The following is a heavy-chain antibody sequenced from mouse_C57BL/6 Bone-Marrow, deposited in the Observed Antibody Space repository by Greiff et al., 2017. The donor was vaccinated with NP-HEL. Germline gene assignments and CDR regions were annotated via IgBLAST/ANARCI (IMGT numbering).Heavy chain of an antibody. D-gene: IGHD2-5*01. CDR2: INPGSGGT. Sequence: VQLQQSGAELVRPGTSVKVSCKASGYAFTNYLIEWVKQRPGQGLEWIGVINPGSGGTNYNEKFKGKATLTADKSSSTAYMQLSSLTSEDSAVYFCARGGDYSNYVWYFDVWGTGTTVTVSS. CDR1: GYAFTNYL. J-gene: IGHJ1*03. CDR3: ARGGDYSNYVWYFDV. V-gene: IGHV1-54*01.